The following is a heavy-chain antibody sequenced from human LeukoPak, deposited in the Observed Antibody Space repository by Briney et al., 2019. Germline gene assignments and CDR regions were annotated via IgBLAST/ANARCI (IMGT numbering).Heavy chain of an antibody. D-gene: IGHD3-10*01. J-gene: IGHJ5*02. CDR2: INPNSGGT. CDR1: GYTFTGYY. Sequence: VASVKVSCKASGYTFTGYYMHWVRQAPGQGLEWMGWINPNSGGTNYAQKFQGWVTMTRDPSISTAYMELSRLRSDDTAVYYCARERRPLGVRGVIRWFDPWGQGTLVTVSS. CDR3: ARERRPLGVRGVIRWFDP. V-gene: IGHV1-2*04.